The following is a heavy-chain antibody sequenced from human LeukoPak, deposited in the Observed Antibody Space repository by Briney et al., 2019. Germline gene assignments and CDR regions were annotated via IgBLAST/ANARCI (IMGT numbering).Heavy chain of an antibody. J-gene: IGHJ3*02. CDR2: IYHSGST. Sequence: SQTLSLTCTVSGGSISSGGYYWSWIRQPRGKGLEWIGYIYHSGSTYYNPSLKSRVTISVDRSKNQFSLKLSSVTAADTAVYYCARDSPLSSYYYDSSGYFDIWGQGTMVTVSS. CDR3: ARDSPLSSYYYDSSGYFDI. D-gene: IGHD3-22*01. CDR1: GGSISSGGYY. V-gene: IGHV4-30-2*01.